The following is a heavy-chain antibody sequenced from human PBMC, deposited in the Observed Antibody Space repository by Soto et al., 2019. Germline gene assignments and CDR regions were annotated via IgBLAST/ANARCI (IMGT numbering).Heavy chain of an antibody. J-gene: IGHJ4*02. D-gene: IGHD1-26*01. CDR2: IWYDGSNK. CDR3: ARHSGSYSRRDYYFDY. CDR1: GFTFSSYG. V-gene: IGHV3-33*01. Sequence: GGTLRLSCAASGFTFSSYGMHWVRQAPGKGLEWVAVIWYDGSNKYYADSVKGRFTISRDNSKNTLYLQMNSLRAEDTAVYYCARHSGSYSRRDYYFDYWGQGTLVTVSS.